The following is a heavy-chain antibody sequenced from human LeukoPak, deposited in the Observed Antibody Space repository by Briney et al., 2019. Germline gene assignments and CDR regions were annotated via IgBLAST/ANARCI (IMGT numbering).Heavy chain of an antibody. CDR2: ISSSGGST. V-gene: IGHV3-11*01. Sequence: GGSLRLSCAASGFTFSDYYMSWIRQAPGKGLEWVSYISSSGGSTYYADSVKGRFTISRDNSKNTLYLQMNSLRAEDTALYYCAKSSHSLIAVASSDYWGQGTLVTVSS. CDR1: GFTFSDYY. CDR3: AKSSHSLIAVASSDY. J-gene: IGHJ4*02. D-gene: IGHD6-19*01.